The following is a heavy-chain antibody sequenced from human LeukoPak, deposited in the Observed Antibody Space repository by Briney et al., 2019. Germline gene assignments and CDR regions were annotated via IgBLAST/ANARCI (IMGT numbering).Heavy chain of an antibody. D-gene: IGHD2-2*01. CDR2: ISSSSCYI. V-gene: IGHV3-21*01. CDR1: GFTFSSYS. CDR3: ARFSSTSSPGAFDI. J-gene: IGHJ3*02. Sequence: GGSLRFSCGASGFTFSSYSMNWVRKAPGKGLEWVSSISSSSCYIYYADSVKGRFTISRDNAKNSLYLQMNSLRAEDTAVYYCARFSSTSSPGAFDIWGQGTMVTVSS.